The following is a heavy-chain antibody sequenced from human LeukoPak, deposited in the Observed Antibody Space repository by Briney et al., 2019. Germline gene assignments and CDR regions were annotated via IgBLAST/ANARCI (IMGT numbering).Heavy chain of an antibody. CDR1: GGSISSYY. J-gene: IGHJ4*02. CDR3: AIWRGIAAAGFDY. D-gene: IGHD6-13*01. V-gene: IGHV4-59*01. Sequence: PSETLSLTCTVSGGSISSYYWSWIRQPPGKGLEWIGYIYYSGSTNYNPSLKSRVTISVDTSKNQFSLKLSSVTAADTAVYYCAIWRGIAAAGFDYWGQGTLVTVSS. CDR2: IYYSGST.